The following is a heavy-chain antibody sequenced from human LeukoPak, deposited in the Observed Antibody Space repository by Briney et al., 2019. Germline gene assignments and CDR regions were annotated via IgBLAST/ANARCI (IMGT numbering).Heavy chain of an antibody. D-gene: IGHD6-19*01. CDR1: GFTFSNYP. CDR2: ISYDGSNK. CDR3: ARDLIAVAGGGNY. Sequence: GGSLRLSCAASGFTFSNYPMHWVRQAPGKGLEWVAVISYDGSNKYYADSVKGRFTTSRDNSKNTLYLQMNSLRAEDTAVYYCARDLIAVAGGGNYWGQGTLVTVSS. J-gene: IGHJ4*02. V-gene: IGHV3-30-3*01.